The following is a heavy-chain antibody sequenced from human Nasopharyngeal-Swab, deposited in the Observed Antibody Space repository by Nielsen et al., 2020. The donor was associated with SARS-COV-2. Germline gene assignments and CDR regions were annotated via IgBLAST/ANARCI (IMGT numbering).Heavy chain of an antibody. D-gene: IGHD7-27*01. Sequence: GESLKISCAASGFTFDDYGMSWVRQAPGKGLEWVSGINWNGGSTGYADSVKGRFTISRDNAKNSLYLQMNSLRAEDTALYHCARTGSPVYYYYGMDVWGQGTTVTVSS. V-gene: IGHV3-20*01. CDR1: GFTFDDYG. CDR3: ARTGSPVYYYYGMDV. J-gene: IGHJ6*02. CDR2: INWNGGST.